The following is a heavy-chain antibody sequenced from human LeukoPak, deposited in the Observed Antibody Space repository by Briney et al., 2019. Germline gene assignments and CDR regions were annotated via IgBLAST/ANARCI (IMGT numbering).Heavy chain of an antibody. CDR2: IYYSGST. J-gene: IGHJ3*02. D-gene: IGHD3-22*01. V-gene: IGHV4-31*03. Sequence: SETLSLTCTVSGGSISSGGYYWSLIRQHPGKGLEWIGYIYYSGSTYYNPSLKSRVTISVDTSKNQFSLKLSSVTAADTAVYYCARFGGIVVADDAFDIWGQGTMVTVSS. CDR3: ARFGGIVVADDAFDI. CDR1: GGSISSGGYY.